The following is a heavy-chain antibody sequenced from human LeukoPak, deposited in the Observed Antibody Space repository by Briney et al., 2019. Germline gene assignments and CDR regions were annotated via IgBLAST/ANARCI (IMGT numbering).Heavy chain of an antibody. D-gene: IGHD3-22*01. CDR2: INPNSGGT. V-gene: IGHV1-2*06. J-gene: IGHJ1*01. Sequence: ASVRVSCKASGYTFTGYYIHWVRQAPGQGLEWMGRINPNSGGTNYAQKFQGGVTMTRDTSISTAYMELSRLRSDDTAVYYCARYYDRSGYSSEYFQHWGQGTLVTVSS. CDR1: GYTFTGYY. CDR3: ARYYDRSGYSSEYFQH.